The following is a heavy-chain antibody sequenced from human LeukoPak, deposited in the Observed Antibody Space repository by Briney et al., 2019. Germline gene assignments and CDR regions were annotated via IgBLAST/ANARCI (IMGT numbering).Heavy chain of an antibody. CDR3: AKSSSGYYTFDY. Sequence: GGSLRLSCAASGFTFSSYAMSWVRQAPGKGLEWVSTISGSGGSTYYADSVKGRFTNSRDNSKNTLYLQMNSLRAEDTAVYYCAKSSSGYYTFDYWGQGTLVTVSS. CDR1: GFTFSSYA. D-gene: IGHD3-3*01. J-gene: IGHJ4*02. V-gene: IGHV3-23*01. CDR2: ISGSGGST.